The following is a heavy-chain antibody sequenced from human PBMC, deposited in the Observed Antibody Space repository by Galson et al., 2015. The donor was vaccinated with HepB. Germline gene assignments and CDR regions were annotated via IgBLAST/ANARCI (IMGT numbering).Heavy chain of an antibody. CDR1: GYSFTNYW. Sequence: QSGAEVKKPGESLKISCKGSGYSFTNYWIGWVRQMPGKGLEWMGIMNPSDSNTRYSPSFQGQVTISADKSISTAYLQWSSLKASDTAMYYCGRHQDSNSWDRFDYWGQGTLVTVSS. CDR3: GRHQDSNSWDRFDY. J-gene: IGHJ4*02. V-gene: IGHV5-51*01. D-gene: IGHD6-6*01. CDR2: MNPSDSNT.